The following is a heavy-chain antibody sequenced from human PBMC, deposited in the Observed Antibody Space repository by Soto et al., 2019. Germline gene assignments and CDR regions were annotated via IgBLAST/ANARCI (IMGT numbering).Heavy chain of an antibody. CDR2: IWPDGNNK. CDR1: GFIFSDYG. D-gene: IGHD2-15*01. V-gene: IGHV3-33*06. J-gene: IGHJ4*02. Sequence: GASLRLSCAASGFIFSDYGMHWVRQAPGKGLEWVGLIWPDGNNKHYVDSVKGRFTISRDNSKNTLYLQMNSLRAEDTAVYFCTKYRRTDAEGYSFDYWGQGALVTVSS. CDR3: TKYRRTDAEGYSFDY.